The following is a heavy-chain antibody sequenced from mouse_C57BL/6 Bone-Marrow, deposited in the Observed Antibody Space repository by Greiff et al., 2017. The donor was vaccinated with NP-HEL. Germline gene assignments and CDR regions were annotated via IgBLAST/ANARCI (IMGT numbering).Heavy chain of an antibody. J-gene: IGHJ2*01. CDR1: GFNIKDDY. Sequence: EVQGVESGAELVRPGASVKLSCTASGFNIKDDYMHWVKQRPEQGLEWIGWIDPENGDTEYASKFQGKATITADTSSNTAYLQLSSLTSEDTAVYYCTQITTVVATDYWGQGTTLTVSS. CDR2: IDPENGDT. V-gene: IGHV14-4*01. CDR3: TQITTVVATDY. D-gene: IGHD1-1*01.